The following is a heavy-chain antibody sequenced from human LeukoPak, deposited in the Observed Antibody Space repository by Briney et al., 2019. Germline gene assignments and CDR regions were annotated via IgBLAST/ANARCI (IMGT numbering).Heavy chain of an antibody. CDR2: ISGSGGST. CDR3: AKAPTSTQYQYDSSGYLSFDY. D-gene: IGHD3-22*01. Sequence: GGSLRLSCAASGFTFSSYAMSWVRQAPGKGLEWVSAISGSGGSTYYADSVKGRFTISRDNSKNTLYLQMNSLRAEDTAVYYCAKAPTSTQYQYDSSGYLSFDYWGQGILVTVSS. J-gene: IGHJ4*02. CDR1: GFTFSSYA. V-gene: IGHV3-23*01.